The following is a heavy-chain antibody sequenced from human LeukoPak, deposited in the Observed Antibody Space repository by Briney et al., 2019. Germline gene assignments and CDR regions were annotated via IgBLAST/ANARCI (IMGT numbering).Heavy chain of an antibody. CDR2: ISPTGSTT. CDR1: GFSFSGHW. D-gene: IGHD4-23*01. Sequence: GGSLRLSCTASGFSFSGHWMHWARQLPGKGLVWVSRISPTGSTTSYADSVKGRFTVSRDNAKNTPYLQVNNLRAEDTALYYCVKDVVHGGNSPGGAFDIWGPGTMVTVSS. J-gene: IGHJ3*02. V-gene: IGHV3-74*01. CDR3: VKDVVHGGNSPGGAFDI.